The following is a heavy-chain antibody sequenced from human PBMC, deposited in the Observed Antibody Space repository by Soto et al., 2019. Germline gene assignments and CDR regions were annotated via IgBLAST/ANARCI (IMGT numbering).Heavy chain of an antibody. D-gene: IGHD3-3*01. J-gene: IGHJ4*02. V-gene: IGHV1-18*04. CDR2: ISAYNGNT. CDR3: ARGPPIFGVVIFDY. CDR1: GYTFTSYG. Sequence: ASVKVSCKASGYTFTSYGSSWVRQAPGQGLEWMGWISAYNGNTNYAQKLQGRVTMTTDTSTSTAYVELRSLRSDDTAVYYCARGPPIFGVVIFDYWGQGTLVTVSS.